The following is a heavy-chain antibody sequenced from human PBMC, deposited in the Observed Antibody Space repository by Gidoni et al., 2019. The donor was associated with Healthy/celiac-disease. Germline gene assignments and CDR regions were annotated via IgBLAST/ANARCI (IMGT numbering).Heavy chain of an antibody. CDR3: AKGGVDPYYYYYMDV. D-gene: IGHD3-10*01. V-gene: IGHV3-30*18. J-gene: IGHJ6*03. Sequence: QVQLVESGGGVVQPGRSLRLSCAASGFTFSSYGMHWVRQAPGKGLGWVAVISYDGSNKYYADSVKGRFTISRDNSKNTLYLQMNSLRAEDTAVYYCAKGGVDPYYYYYMDVWGKGTTVTVSS. CDR1: GFTFSSYG. CDR2: ISYDGSNK.